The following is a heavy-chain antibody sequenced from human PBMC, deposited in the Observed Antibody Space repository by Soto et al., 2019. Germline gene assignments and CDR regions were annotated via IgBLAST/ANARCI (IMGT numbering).Heavy chain of an antibody. CDR3: ARDPNYYGSGSYQQADAFDI. CDR2: ISAYNGNT. CDR1: GYTFTSDG. D-gene: IGHD3-10*01. J-gene: IGHJ3*02. V-gene: IGHV1-18*01. Sequence: ASVKVSCKASGYTFTSDGISWVRQAPGQGLEWMGWISAYNGNTNYAQKLQGRVTMTTDTSTSTAYMELRSLRSDDTAVYYCARDPNYYGSGSYQQADAFDIWGQGTMVTVS.